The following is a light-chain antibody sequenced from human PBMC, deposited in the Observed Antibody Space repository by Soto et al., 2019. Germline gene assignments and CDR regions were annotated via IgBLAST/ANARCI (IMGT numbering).Light chain of an antibody. V-gene: IGKV3-20*01. Sequence: EVVLTQSPGTLSLSAGERATLSWRASQTVNNNYLAWYQQKPGRAPRLLIFGASNRATGITDRFSGSASGTDFTLTISGREPEDFAVYYCQQYYTTPLTFGGGTKV. J-gene: IGKJ4*01. CDR3: QQYYTTPLT. CDR2: GAS. CDR1: QTVNNNY.